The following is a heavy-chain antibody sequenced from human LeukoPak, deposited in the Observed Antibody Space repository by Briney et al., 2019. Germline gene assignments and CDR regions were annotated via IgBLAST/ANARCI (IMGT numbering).Heavy chain of an antibody. CDR2: ISGSGGST. CDR3: AKDRARYFDWLLAAGFDY. Sequence: GGSLRLSCAASGFTFSSYAMSWVRQAPGKWLEWVSAISGSGGSTYYADSVKGRFTISRDNSKNTLYLQMNSLRAEDTAVYYCAKDRARYFDWLLAAGFDYWGQGTLVTVSS. CDR1: GFTFSSYA. V-gene: IGHV3-23*01. D-gene: IGHD3-9*01. J-gene: IGHJ4*02.